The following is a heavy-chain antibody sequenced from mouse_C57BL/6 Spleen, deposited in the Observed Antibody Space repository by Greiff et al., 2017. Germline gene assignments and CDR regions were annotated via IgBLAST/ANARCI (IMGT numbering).Heavy chain of an antibody. D-gene: IGHD1-1*01. CDR3: ARGYDGSSDGYAMDY. V-gene: IGHV5-12*01. CDR2: ISNGGGST. CDR1: GFTFSDYY. J-gene: IGHJ4*01. Sequence: EVKLMESGGGLVQPGGSLKLSCAASGFTFSDYYMYWVRQTPEKRLEWVAYISNGGGSTYYPDTVKGRFPISRDNAQHPLYLPMSRLKSEDTAMYYCARGYDGSSDGYAMDYWGQGTSVTVSA.